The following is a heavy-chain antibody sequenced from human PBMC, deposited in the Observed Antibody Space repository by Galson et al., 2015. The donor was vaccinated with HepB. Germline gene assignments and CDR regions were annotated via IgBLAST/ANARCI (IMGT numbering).Heavy chain of an antibody. CDR1: GFTISRYA. CDR2: ISGSGENT. D-gene: IGHD5-18*01. CDR3: AKEMTGYSYGFYYYYYGMDV. J-gene: IGHJ6*02. V-gene: IGHV3-23*01. Sequence: SLRLSCAASGFTISRYAMSWVRQAPGKGLEWVSAISGSGENTYYADSVKGRFTISRDNSKNTLYLQMNSLRAEDTAVYYCAKEMTGYSYGFYYYYYGMDVWGQGTTVTVSS.